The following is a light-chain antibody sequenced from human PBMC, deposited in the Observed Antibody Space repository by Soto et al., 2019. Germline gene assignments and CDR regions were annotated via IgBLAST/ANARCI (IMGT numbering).Light chain of an antibody. CDR2: AAS. V-gene: IGKV3D-15*01. Sequence: EVVMTQSPATLSVSPGERATLSCRTSQSVYNNLAWYRQKPGQAPRLLISAASTRATGIPARFSGSGSGTEFTLTINSLQSEDFAVYYCQHYNSLPLTFGGATKVEIK. CDR3: QHYNSLPLT. CDR1: QSVYNN. J-gene: IGKJ4*01.